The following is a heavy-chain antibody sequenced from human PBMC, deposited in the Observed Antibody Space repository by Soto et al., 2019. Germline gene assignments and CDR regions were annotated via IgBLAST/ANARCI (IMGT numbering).Heavy chain of an antibody. CDR3: TRGPGDYYYYYMDV. J-gene: IGHJ6*03. D-gene: IGHD7-27*01. CDR2: IRSKAYGGTT. Sequence: GGSLRLSCTASGFTFGDYAMSWVRQAPGKGLEWVGFIRSKAYGGTTEYAASVKGRFTISRDDSKSIAYLQMNSLKTEDTAVYYCTRGPGDYYYYYMDVWGKGTTVTVSS. V-gene: IGHV3-49*04. CDR1: GFTFGDYA.